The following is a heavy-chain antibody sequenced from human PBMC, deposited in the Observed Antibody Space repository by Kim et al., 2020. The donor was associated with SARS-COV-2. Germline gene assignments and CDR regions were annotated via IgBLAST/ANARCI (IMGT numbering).Heavy chain of an antibody. J-gene: IGHJ4*02. V-gene: IGHV4-34*01. CDR1: GGSFRGYY. D-gene: IGHD2-21*02. CDR3: ARGGWSLWYFDC. CDR2: INHSGST. Sequence: SETLSLTCVVYGGSFRGYYWSWIRQPPGKGLEWIGEINHSGSTNYNPSLKSRVTISVDTSKNQFSLKLSSVTAADTAVYYCARGGWSLWYFDCWGQGTLVTVSS.